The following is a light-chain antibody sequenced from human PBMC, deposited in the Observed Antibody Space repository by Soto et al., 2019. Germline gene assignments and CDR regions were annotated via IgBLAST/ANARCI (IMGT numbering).Light chain of an antibody. CDR2: AAS. CDR1: QSVSTY. V-gene: IGKV1-39*01. Sequence: DIQMTQSPTSLSASVGDRVTITCRASQSVSTYVNWYQQIPGKAPKLLISAASSLQSGVPSRFSGSGSWTDFTVTISSLQPEDFATYYCQQSYRTPLPFGGGTKVEIK. CDR3: QQSYRTPLP. J-gene: IGKJ4*01.